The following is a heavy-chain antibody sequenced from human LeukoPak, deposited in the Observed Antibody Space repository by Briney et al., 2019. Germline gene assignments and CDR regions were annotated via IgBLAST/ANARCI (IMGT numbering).Heavy chain of an antibody. CDR3: AKEATGQLDY. J-gene: IGHJ4*02. CDR1: GFSFSRNV. Sequence: PGGSLRLSCAASGFSFSRNVMSWVRQAPGKELEWVSSISGSGGSTYYADSVKGRFTISRDNSKNTLYLQMNSLRAEDTALYYCAKEATGQLDYWGQGTLVTVSS. CDR2: ISGSGGST. D-gene: IGHD3-9*01. V-gene: IGHV3-23*01.